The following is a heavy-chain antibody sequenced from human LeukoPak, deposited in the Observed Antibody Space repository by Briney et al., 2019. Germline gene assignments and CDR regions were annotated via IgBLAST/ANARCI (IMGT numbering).Heavy chain of an antibody. CDR2: ISSSSSYI. V-gene: IGHV3-21*01. CDR1: GFTFSSYS. CDR3: ARFSNYYDSSGSD. Sequence: PGGSLRLSCAASGFTFSSYSMNWVRQAPGKGLEWVSSISSSSSYIYYADSVKGRFTISRDNAKNSLYLQMNGLRAEDTAVYYCARFSNYYDSSGSDWGQGTLVTVSS. D-gene: IGHD3-22*01. J-gene: IGHJ4*02.